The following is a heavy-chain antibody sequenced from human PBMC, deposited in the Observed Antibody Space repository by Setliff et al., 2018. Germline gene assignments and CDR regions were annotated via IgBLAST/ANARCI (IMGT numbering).Heavy chain of an antibody. CDR1: GGSISSGGYY. CDR2: IYYSGSTS. CDR3: ARDRSYYASGSFTKWFDY. D-gene: IGHD3-10*01. V-gene: IGHV4-61*08. J-gene: IGHJ4*02. Sequence: SETLSLTCTVSGGSISSGGYYWSWIRQHPGKGLEWIGYIYYSGSTSYYNPSLKSRVTMSVDTSKNQFSLKLNSVTAADTATYYCARDRSYYASGSFTKWFDYWGQGALVTVSS.